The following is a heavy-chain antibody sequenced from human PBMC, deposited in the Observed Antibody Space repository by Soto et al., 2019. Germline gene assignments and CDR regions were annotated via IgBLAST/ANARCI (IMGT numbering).Heavy chain of an antibody. D-gene: IGHD6-25*01. J-gene: IGHJ5*02. CDR2: IYYSGST. Sequence: SETLSLTCTVSGGSISSGGYYWSWIRQHPGKGLEWIGYIYYSGSTYYNPSLKSRVTISVDTSKNQFSLKLSSATAADTAVYYCAREAAGILNWFDPWGQGTLVTVSS. CDR1: GGSISSGGYY. V-gene: IGHV4-31*03. CDR3: AREAAGILNWFDP.